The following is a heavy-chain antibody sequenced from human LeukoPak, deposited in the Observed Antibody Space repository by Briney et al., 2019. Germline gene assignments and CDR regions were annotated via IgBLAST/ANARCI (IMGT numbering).Heavy chain of an antibody. CDR2: IKQDGSQK. V-gene: IGHV3-7*03. CDR1: GFTFSSYW. D-gene: IGHD1-1*01. J-gene: IGHJ4*02. Sequence: PGGSLRLSCAASGFTFSSYWMSWIRQAPGKGLEWVANIKQDGSQKNYVDSVKGRFTISRDNAKNSLYLQMNSLKTEDTAVYHCTRDRGAYNLYDYWGQGTLVTVSS. CDR3: TRDRGAYNLYDY.